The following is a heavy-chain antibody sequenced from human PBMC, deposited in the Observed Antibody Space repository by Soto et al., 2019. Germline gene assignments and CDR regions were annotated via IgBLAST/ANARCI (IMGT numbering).Heavy chain of an antibody. CDR3: ARDRITIFGVVSDYYYYYGMDV. Sequence: QVQLVESGGGVVQPGRSLRLSCAASGFTFSSYAMHWVRQAPGKGLEWVAVISYDGSNKYYADAVKGRFTISRDNSKNTLYLQMNSLRAEDTAVYYCARDRITIFGVVSDYYYYYGMDVWGHGTTVTVSS. V-gene: IGHV3-30-3*01. CDR1: GFTFSSYA. J-gene: IGHJ6*02. D-gene: IGHD3-3*01. CDR2: ISYDGSNK.